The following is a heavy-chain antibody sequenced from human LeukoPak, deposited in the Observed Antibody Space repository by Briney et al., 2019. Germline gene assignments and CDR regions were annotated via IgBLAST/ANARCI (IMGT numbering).Heavy chain of an antibody. J-gene: IGHJ4*02. V-gene: IGHV3-30*02. CDR1: GFTFSSYG. CDR3: AKVVVPAARPYYFDY. D-gene: IGHD2-2*01. Sequence: GGSLRLSCATSGFTFSSYGMHWVRQAPGKGLEWVAFIRYDGSNKYYADSVKGRFTISRDNSKNTLYLQMNSLRAEDTAVYYCAKVVVPAARPYYFDYWGQGTLVTVSS. CDR2: IRYDGSNK.